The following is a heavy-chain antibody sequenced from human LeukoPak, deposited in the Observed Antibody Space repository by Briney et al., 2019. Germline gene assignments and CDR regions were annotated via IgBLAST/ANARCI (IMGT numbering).Heavy chain of an antibody. CDR2: IYSGGST. CDR1: GFTVSSNY. CDR3: ARIYYYDSSGYYGSGFDY. D-gene: IGHD3-22*01. Sequence: PGGSLRLSCAASGFTVSSNYMSWVRQAPGKRLEWVSVIYSGGSTYYADSVKGRFTISRDNSKNTLYLQMNSLRAEDTAVYYCARIYYYDSSGYYGSGFDYWGQGTLVTVSS. V-gene: IGHV3-53*01. J-gene: IGHJ4*02.